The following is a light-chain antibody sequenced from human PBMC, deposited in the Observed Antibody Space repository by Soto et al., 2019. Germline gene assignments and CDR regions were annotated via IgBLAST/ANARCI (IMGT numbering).Light chain of an antibody. V-gene: IGKV3-15*01. CDR3: QQYNNWPRT. Sequence: EIVMTQSPATLSVSPGERATLSCRASQSVSNNLAWYQQKPGQAPRLLIYTASTRATGIPARFSGSGSGTEFTLTISSLQSEDFAVYYCQQYNNWPRTFGQGTKV. CDR2: TAS. CDR1: QSVSNN. J-gene: IGKJ1*01.